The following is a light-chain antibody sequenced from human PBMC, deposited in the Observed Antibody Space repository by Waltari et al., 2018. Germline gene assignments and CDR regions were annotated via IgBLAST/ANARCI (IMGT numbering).Light chain of an antibody. CDR3: SSYTSSGPYV. CDR1: SDDVGGYNH. CDR2: DVN. J-gene: IGLJ1*01. V-gene: IGLV2-14*03. Sequence: QSALTQPASVSGSPGQSVTTSSTGTSDDVGGYNHVSWFPQHPGKAPKLMIYDVNNRPSGISNRFSGSKSDNTASLTISGLQAEDEAEYYCSSYTSSGPYVIGSGTKV.